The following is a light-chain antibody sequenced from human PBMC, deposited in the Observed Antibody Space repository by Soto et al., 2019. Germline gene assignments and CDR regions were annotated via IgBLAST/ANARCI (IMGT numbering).Light chain of an antibody. V-gene: IGKV3-20*01. CDR1: QSFTTYR. J-gene: IGKJ1*01. Sequence: EIVLTQSPGTLSLSPGEGATLSCKTSQSFTTYRLAWYQQKPGQAPRLLIYDTSTRATGIPDRFSGSGSGTDFTLTISRLEPGDFAVYYCQQYGSSPRTFGQGTKVEIK. CDR2: DTS. CDR3: QQYGSSPRT.